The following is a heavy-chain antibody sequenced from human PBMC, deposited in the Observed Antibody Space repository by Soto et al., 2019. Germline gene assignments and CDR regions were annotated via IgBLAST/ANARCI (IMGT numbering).Heavy chain of an antibody. CDR1: GGTFSSYA. CDR2: IIPIFGTA. CDR3: ARDPLSSSPSPGGWFDP. J-gene: IGHJ5*02. D-gene: IGHD6-13*01. Sequence: QVQLVQSGAEVKKPGSSVKVSCKASGGTFSSYAISWVRQAPGQGLEWMGGIIPIFGTANYAQKFQGRVTITADESTSTAKMELSSLRSEDTAVYYCARDPLSSSPSPGGWFDPWGQGTLVTVSS. V-gene: IGHV1-69*12.